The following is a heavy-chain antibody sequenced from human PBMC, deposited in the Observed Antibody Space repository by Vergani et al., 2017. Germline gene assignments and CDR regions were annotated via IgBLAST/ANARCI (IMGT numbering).Heavy chain of an antibody. CDR2: PTGGGGST. J-gene: IGHJ4*02. CDR3: VKDAVSYENFCDS. Sequence: EVQLLESGGSLKQPGGPVRLSGAASGFTFSTYAMHWVRQAPGKGLEWVSAPTGGGGSTYYADSFKGRFIITRDNSSDTLYLQMNSLRPEDTATYYCVKDAVSYENFCDSLGQGTLVTVSS. V-gene: IGHV3-23*01. D-gene: IGHD1-26*01. CDR1: GFTFSTYA.